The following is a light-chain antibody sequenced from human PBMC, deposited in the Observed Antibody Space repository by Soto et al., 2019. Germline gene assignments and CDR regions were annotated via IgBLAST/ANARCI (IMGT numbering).Light chain of an antibody. CDR3: QQYDNRPYP. J-gene: IGKJ2*01. CDR2: DAY. CDR1: RDISNF. V-gene: IGKV1-33*01. Sequence: DIQMTQSPSSLSASVGDRVTITCQASRDISNFLKWYQQKPGKAPKILIYDAYNLETVVPSRFSGSGYVTHFTYPISSLQPEDIATYYYQQYDNRPYPFCQGTKLQLK.